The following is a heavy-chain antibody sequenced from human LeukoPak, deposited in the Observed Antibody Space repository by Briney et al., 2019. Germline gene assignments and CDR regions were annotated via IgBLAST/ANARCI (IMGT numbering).Heavy chain of an antibody. J-gene: IGHJ4*02. CDR1: GFTFSSHA. Sequence: GGSLRLSCAASGFTFSSHAMSWVRQAPGKGVEWVSAISGSGGSTYYADSVRGRFTISRDNPKNTLYLQMNSLRAEDTAVYYCARDRDSSGYYDHWGQGTLVTVTS. D-gene: IGHD3-22*01. V-gene: IGHV3-23*01. CDR2: ISGSGGST. CDR3: ARDRDSSGYYDH.